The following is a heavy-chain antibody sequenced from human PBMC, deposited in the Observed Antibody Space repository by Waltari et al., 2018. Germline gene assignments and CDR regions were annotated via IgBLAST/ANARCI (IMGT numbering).Heavy chain of an antibody. CDR2: INPDSGGT. CDR3: VRLAYCGGDCAGSGAFDI. D-gene: IGHD2-21*02. Sequence: QVQLVQSGAEVKKPGASVKVSCKASGYTFTDYYMHWVRQAPGQGLECMGWINPDSGGTNFAQKFQGRVTMTRDTSISTAYMELSRLRSDDTAVYYCVRLAYCGGDCAGSGAFDIWGHGTMVTVSS. CDR1: GYTFTDYY. V-gene: IGHV1-2*02. J-gene: IGHJ3*02.